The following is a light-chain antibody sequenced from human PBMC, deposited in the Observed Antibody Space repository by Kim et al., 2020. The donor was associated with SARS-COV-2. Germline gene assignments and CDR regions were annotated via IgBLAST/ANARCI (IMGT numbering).Light chain of an antibody. CDR3: QQGYSTPMYT. CDR2: AAS. Sequence: DIQMTQSPSSLSASVGDRVTITCRASQDISTYLNWYQQRPGKAPKLLISAASSLESGVPSRFSGSGSGTDFTLTISSLQPEDFVTYYCQQGYSTPMYTFGQGTKLEI. J-gene: IGKJ2*01. V-gene: IGKV1-39*01. CDR1: QDISTY.